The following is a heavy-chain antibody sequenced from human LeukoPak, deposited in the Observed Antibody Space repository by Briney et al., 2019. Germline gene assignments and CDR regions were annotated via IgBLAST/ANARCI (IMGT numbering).Heavy chain of an antibody. D-gene: IGHD3-22*01. CDR1: GGSISSGDDY. J-gene: IGHJ4*02. V-gene: IGHV4-30-4*01. Sequence: SQTLSLTCTVSGGSISSGDDYWSWIRQLPGKGLEWIGYIYYSGSTYSNPSLKSRVTISVDTSKNQFSLKLSSVTAADTAVYYCARVGGYYDSSGPDYWGQGTLVTVSS. CDR2: IYYSGST. CDR3: ARVGGYYDSSGPDY.